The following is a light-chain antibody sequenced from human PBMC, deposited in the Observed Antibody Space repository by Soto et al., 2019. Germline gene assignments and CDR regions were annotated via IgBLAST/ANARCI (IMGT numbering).Light chain of an antibody. V-gene: IGKV3-15*01. J-gene: IGKJ1*01. CDR1: QSVSSY. CDR2: GAS. CDR3: QQYNNWPSWT. Sequence: EQVMTHSPATLSMSPGERATLSCRASQSVSSYLAWYQQKPGQAPRLLIYGASTRATGIPARFSGSGSGTEFTLTISSLQSEDFAVYYCQQYNNWPSWTFGQGTKVDIK.